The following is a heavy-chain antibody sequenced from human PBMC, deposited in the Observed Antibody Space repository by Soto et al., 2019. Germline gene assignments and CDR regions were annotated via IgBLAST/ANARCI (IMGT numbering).Heavy chain of an antibody. V-gene: IGHV4-59*01. J-gene: IGHJ5*02. D-gene: IGHD6-19*01. CDR1: GGSISTYY. CDR2: IYYSGST. CDR3: ARETYSSGWYYWFDP. Sequence: SETLSLTCTVSGGSISTYYWSWIRQPPGKGLEWIGYIYYSGSTNYNPSLKSRVTISLDTSKNQFSLRLSSVTAADTAVYYCARETYSSGWYYWFDPWGLGTLVT.